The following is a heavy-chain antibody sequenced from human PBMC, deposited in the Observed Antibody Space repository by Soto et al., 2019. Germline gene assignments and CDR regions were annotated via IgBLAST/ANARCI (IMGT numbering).Heavy chain of an antibody. CDR3: ARVPPESVVTANGAFDY. J-gene: IGHJ4*02. V-gene: IGHV4-59*01. D-gene: IGHD2-21*02. Sequence: PSETLSLTCTASGGSISSYYWSWIRQPPGNGLEWIGYIYYSGSTNYNPSLKSRVTISVDTSKNQFSLKLSSVTAADTAVYYCARVPPESVVTANGAFDYWGQGTLVTVSS. CDR2: IYYSGST. CDR1: GGSISSYY.